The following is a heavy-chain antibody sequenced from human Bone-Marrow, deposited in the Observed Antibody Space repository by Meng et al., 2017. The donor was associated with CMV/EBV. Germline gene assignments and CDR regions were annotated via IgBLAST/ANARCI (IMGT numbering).Heavy chain of an antibody. V-gene: IGHV3-30*04. D-gene: IGHD3-16*02. CDR1: GFTFSSYA. CDR3: ASVDYVWGSYRYTASTSDY. Sequence: GESLKISCAASGFTFSSYAMHWVRQAPGKGLEWVAVISNDGSNKYYADSVKGRFTISRDNSKNTLYMQMNSLRVEDTAVYYCASVDYVWGSYRYTASTSDYWGQGTLVTVSS. CDR2: ISNDGSNK. J-gene: IGHJ4*02.